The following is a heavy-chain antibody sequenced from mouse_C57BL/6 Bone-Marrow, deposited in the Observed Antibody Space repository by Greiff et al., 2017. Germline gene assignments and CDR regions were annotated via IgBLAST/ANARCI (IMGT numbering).Heavy chain of an antibody. CDR2: IDPENGDT. CDR3: TTSYGNYGY. J-gene: IGHJ2*01. V-gene: IGHV14-4*01. CDR1: GFNIKDDY. Sequence: VQLQPSGAELVRPGASVKLSCTASGFNIKDDYMHWVKQRPEQGLEWIGWIDPENGDTEYASKFQGKATITADTSSNTAYLQLSSLTSEDTAVYYCTTSYGNYGYWGQGTTRTVSS. D-gene: IGHD2-1*01.